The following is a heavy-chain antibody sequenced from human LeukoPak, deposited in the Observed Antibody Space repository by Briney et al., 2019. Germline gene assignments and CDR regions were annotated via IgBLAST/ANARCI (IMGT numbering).Heavy chain of an antibody. Sequence: KTGGSLRLSCAASGFTFSSYSMNWVRQAPGKGLEWVSSISSSSSYIYYADSVKGRSTISRDNAKNSLYLQMNSLRAEDTAVYYCARGPDDSSGYYLRYWGQGTLVTVSS. J-gene: IGHJ4*02. D-gene: IGHD3-22*01. V-gene: IGHV3-21*01. CDR3: ARGPDDSSGYYLRY. CDR2: ISSSSSYI. CDR1: GFTFSSYS.